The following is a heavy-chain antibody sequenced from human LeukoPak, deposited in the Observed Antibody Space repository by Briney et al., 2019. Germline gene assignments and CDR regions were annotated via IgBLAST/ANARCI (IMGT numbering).Heavy chain of an antibody. Sequence: GGSLRLSCSASGFTFSSYAMYWVRQAPGKGLEYVSGISSNGGSTYYADSVKGRFTISRDNARNSLYLQMNSLRDEDTAVYYCARDTLHTAHLDYWGQGTLVTVSS. V-gene: IGHV3-64*04. CDR2: ISSNGGST. CDR1: GFTFSSYA. J-gene: IGHJ4*02. D-gene: IGHD5-18*01. CDR3: ARDTLHTAHLDY.